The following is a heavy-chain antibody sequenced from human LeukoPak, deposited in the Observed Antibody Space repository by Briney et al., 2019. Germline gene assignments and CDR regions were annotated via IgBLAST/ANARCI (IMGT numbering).Heavy chain of an antibody. Sequence: GGSLRLSCAASGFTFNTYWMSWVRQAPGKGLQWVANIKQDGREEYYVQSVKGRFTISRDNAKNSLYLQINSLRAEDTAGYYCARDPGPPPYNWNDFDYWGRGPLVTASS. V-gene: IGHV3-7*01. CDR2: IKQDGREE. CDR3: ARDPGPPPYNWNDFDY. CDR1: GFTFNTYW. D-gene: IGHD1-1*01. J-gene: IGHJ4*02.